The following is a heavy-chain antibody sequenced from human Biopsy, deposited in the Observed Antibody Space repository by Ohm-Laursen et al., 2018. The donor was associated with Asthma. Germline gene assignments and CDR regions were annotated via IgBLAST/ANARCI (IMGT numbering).Heavy chain of an antibody. J-gene: IGHJ3*01. CDR2: INAANGNT. V-gene: IGHV1-3*01. CDR1: GFSISNNV. Sequence: ASVKVSCNASGFSISNNVFHWVRQAPGHSLEWMGWINAANGNTKYSQKFQGRVTITRDTSASTAYMDLRSLRSEDTAMYYCARTYYDFLTGQVNDAFALWGQGTMVTVSS. CDR3: ARTYYDFLTGQVNDAFAL. D-gene: IGHD3-9*01.